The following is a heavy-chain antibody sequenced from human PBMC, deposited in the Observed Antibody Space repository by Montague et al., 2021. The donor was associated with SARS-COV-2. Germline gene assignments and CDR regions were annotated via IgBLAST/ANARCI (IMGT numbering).Heavy chain of an antibody. J-gene: IGHJ4*02. D-gene: IGHD3-3*01. CDR1: GGSISSYY. Sequence: SETLSLTCTVSGGSISSYYWSWIRQPPGKGLEWIGYIYYSGSTNXNPSLKSRVTISVDTSENQFSLKLSSVTAADTAVYYCARAPVAHITIFGVVTSFDYWGQGTLVTVSS. CDR3: ARAPVAHITIFGVVTSFDY. V-gene: IGHV4-59*01. CDR2: IYYSGST.